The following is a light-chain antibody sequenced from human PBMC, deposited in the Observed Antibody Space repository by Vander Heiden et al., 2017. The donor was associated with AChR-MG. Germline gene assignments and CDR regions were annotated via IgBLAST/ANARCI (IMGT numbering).Light chain of an antibody. CDR2: DDS. Sequence: SHVLTQPPPVSVAPGRTARLTCGGNNIGTNRVHWYQQKTGQAPVLVVHDDSGRHWGIPERFSGTNSGNAATLTSSRVEAEDDADYYCQVWDSSTDHLVFGGGTKLTVL. J-gene: IGLJ2*01. CDR3: QVWDSSTDHLV. CDR1: NIGTNR. V-gene: IGLV3-21*02.